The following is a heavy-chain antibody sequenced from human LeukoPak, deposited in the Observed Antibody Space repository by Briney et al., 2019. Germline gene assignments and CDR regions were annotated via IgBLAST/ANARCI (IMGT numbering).Heavy chain of an antibody. V-gene: IGHV3-23*01. CDR1: GFTFSSYA. Sequence: GGSLRLSCAASGFTFSSYAMSWVRQAPGKGLEWVSAISGSGGSTYYADSVKGRFTISRDNSKNTLYLQMNSLRAEDTAVYYCARDVLYYYDSSGVSDYWGQGTLVTVSS. D-gene: IGHD3-22*01. CDR3: ARDVLYYYDSSGVSDY. CDR2: ISGSGGST. J-gene: IGHJ4*02.